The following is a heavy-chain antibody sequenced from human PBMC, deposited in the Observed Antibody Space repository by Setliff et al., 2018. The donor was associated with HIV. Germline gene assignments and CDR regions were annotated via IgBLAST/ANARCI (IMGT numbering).Heavy chain of an antibody. CDR2: FDHEEGKI. CDR3: AAPSSVYIFGVLTPVSFDY. D-gene: IGHD3-3*02. CDR1: GDTLTKLS. V-gene: IGHV1-24*01. Sequence: ASVKVSCKVSGDTLTKLSVYWVRQAPGKGLEWMGGFDHEEGKIIYAQKFQGRVSMTEDTSTDTAYMDLSSLRSDDTAVYYCAAPSSVYIFGVLTPVSFDYWGQGTLVTV. J-gene: IGHJ4*02.